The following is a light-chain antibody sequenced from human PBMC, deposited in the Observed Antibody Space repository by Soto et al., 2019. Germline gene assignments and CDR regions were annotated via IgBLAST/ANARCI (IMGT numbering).Light chain of an antibody. CDR1: SSDVGDYNY. CDR3: CSYAGSYVV. V-gene: IGLV2-11*01. Sequence: QSALTQPRSVSGSPGQSVTISCTGTSSDVGDYNYVSWYQRHPGKAPQLMIYAVSKRPSGVPGRFSGSKSGNTASLTISGLQDEDEADYYCCSYAGSYVVFGGGTKVTVL. J-gene: IGLJ2*01. CDR2: AVS.